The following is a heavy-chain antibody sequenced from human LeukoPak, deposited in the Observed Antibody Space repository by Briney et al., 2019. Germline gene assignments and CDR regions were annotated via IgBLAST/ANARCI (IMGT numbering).Heavy chain of an antibody. J-gene: IGHJ4*02. V-gene: IGHV3-23*01. D-gene: IGHD3-3*01. CDR1: GFTFSSYA. CDR3: AKPGEEDFWSGYHYFDY. CDR2: ISGSGGST. Sequence: GGSLRLSCAASGFTFSSYAMSWVRQAPGKGLEWVSAISGSGGSTYYADSVKGRFTISRDNSRNTLYLQMNSLRAEDTAVYYCAKPGEEDFWSGYHYFDYWGQGTLVTVSS.